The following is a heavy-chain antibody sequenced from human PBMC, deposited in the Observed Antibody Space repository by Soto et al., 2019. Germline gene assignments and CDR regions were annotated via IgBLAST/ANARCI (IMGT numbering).Heavy chain of an antibody. D-gene: IGHD3-10*01. CDR1: GYTFTGYY. J-gene: IGHJ6*02. V-gene: IGHV1-2*04. CDR2: INPNSGGT. CDR3: ASAIGQRFGDNDGMDV. Sequence: QVQLVQSGAEVKKPGASVKVSCKASGYTFTGYYMHWVRQAPGQGLEWMGWINPNSGGTNYAQKFQGWVTMTRDTSISTAYMELSGLRSDDTAVYYCASAIGQRFGDNDGMDVWGQGTTVTVSS.